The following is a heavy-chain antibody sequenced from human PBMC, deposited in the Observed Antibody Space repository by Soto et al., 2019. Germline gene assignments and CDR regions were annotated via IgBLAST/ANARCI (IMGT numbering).Heavy chain of an antibody. V-gene: IGHV3-33*01. Sequence: PGGSLRLSCAASGFTFSSYAMHWVRQAPGKGLERVAVIWYDGSNEYYADSVKGRFTISRDNSKYTLYLQMNSLRAEDTAVYYCARTGTTNAFDIWGQGTMVTVSS. CDR2: IWYDGSNE. CDR3: ARTGTTNAFDI. J-gene: IGHJ3*02. D-gene: IGHD1-1*01. CDR1: GFTFSSYA.